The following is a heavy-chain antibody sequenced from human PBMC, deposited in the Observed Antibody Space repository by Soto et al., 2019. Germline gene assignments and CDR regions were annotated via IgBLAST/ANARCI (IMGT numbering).Heavy chain of an antibody. J-gene: IGHJ4*02. CDR1: GFTFSSYA. Sequence: GGSLRLSCAASGFTFSSYAMSWVRQAPGKGLEWVSGTGGSGGSTYYADSVKGRFTISGDNSKSTLYLQMNSLRAGDTAVYYCVKDPYDLHPFTYWGQGTLVTVSS. V-gene: IGHV3-23*01. CDR3: VKDPYDLHPFTY. D-gene: IGHD3-3*01. CDR2: TGGSGGST.